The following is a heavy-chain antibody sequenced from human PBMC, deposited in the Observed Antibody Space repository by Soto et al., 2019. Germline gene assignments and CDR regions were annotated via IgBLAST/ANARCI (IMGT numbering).Heavy chain of an antibody. Sequence: SGPTLVNPTQTLTLTCTFSGFSLSASGVGVGWIRQPPGKALEWLAIIYWNGDSHYSPSLKSRLTITKDTSKNQVVLTMTNMDPADTATYYCAQVGRGDSGYQTFDYWCQGTLVTVSS. CDR2: IYWNGDS. D-gene: IGHD5-12*01. CDR3: AQVGRGDSGYQTFDY. J-gene: IGHJ4*02. CDR1: GFSLSASGVG. V-gene: IGHV2-5*01.